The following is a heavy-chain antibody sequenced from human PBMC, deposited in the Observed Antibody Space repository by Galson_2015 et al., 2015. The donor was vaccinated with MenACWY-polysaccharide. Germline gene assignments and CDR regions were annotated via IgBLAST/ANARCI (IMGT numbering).Heavy chain of an antibody. J-gene: IGHJ4*02. CDR1: GFTFSSYA. CDR3: ARDMHNYGWGYLDY. D-gene: IGHD5-18*01. CDR2: ISGSGGST. Sequence: SLRLSCAASGFTFSSYAMSWVRQAPGKGLEWVSAISGSGGSTYYADSVKGRFTISRDNSNNTLYLQMNSLRAEDTAVYYCARDMHNYGWGYLDYWGQGTLVTVSS. V-gene: IGHV3-23*01.